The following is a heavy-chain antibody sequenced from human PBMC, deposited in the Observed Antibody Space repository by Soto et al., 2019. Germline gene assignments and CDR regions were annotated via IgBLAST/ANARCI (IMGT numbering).Heavy chain of an antibody. CDR1: GFTFSNTW. CDR2: IKRRTYGGTA. V-gene: IGHV3-15*07. Sequence: EVQLVESGGGLVKPGGSLRLSCAASGFTFSNTWMNWVRQAPGKGLEWVGRIKRRTYGGTADYAAPVKGRFTISRDDSKNTLFLQMNSLKTEDAGLYFCTRSLIIAATGQDWGQGTLVTVSS. CDR3: TRSLIIAATGQD. J-gene: IGHJ4*02. D-gene: IGHD2-15*01.